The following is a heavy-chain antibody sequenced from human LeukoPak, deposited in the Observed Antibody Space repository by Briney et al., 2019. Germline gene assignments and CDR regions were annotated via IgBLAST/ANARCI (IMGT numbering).Heavy chain of an antibody. CDR3: ARRLGYPYCSCTSCSIRWFDP. CDR2: IKQDGSEK. D-gene: IGHD2-2*01. V-gene: IGHV3-7*01. CDR1: GFTFSSYW. J-gene: IGHJ5*02. Sequence: GGSLRLSCAASGFTFSSYWMSWVRQAPGKGLEWVANIKQDGSEKYYVDSVKGRFTISRDNAKNSLYLQMNSLRAEDTAVYYCARRLGYPYCSCTSCSIRWFDPWGQGTLVTVSS.